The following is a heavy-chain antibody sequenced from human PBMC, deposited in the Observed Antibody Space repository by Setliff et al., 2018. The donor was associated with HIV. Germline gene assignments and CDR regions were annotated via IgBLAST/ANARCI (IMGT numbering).Heavy chain of an antibody. CDR3: ARDYYDSGGYYYAFDH. Sequence: ASVKVSCKASGYTFTNFAMYWVRQAPGQRPEWMGWIDTINGNTKYSQKFQGSVSITRDTSASIIYMELNSLRSEDTALYYCARDYYDSGGYYYAFDHWGQGTLVTVSS. J-gene: IGHJ4*02. V-gene: IGHV1-3*04. CDR2: IDTINGNT. CDR1: GYTFTNFA. D-gene: IGHD3-22*01.